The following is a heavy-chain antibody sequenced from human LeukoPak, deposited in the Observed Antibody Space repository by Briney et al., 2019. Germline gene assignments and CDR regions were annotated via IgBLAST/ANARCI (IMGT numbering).Heavy chain of an antibody. CDR1: GDSVSSNSAA. CDR2: TYYRSKWYN. Sequence: SQTLSLTCAISGDSVSSNSAAWNWIRQSPSRGLEWLGRTYYRSKWYNDYAVSVKSRITINPDTSKNQFSLQLSSVTAADTAVYYCARVSRVRGVISSYYYYGMDVWGQGTTVTVSS. J-gene: IGHJ6*02. CDR3: ARVSRVRGVISSYYYYGMDV. V-gene: IGHV6-1*01. D-gene: IGHD3-10*01.